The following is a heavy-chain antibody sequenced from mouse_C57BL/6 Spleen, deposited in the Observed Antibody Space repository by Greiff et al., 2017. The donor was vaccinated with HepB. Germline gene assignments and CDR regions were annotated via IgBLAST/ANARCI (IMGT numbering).Heavy chain of an antibody. V-gene: IGHV5-17*01. J-gene: IGHJ2*01. CDR2: ISSGSSTI. CDR3: ARNYYGSSPHFDY. D-gene: IGHD1-1*01. Sequence: EVHLVESGGGLVKPGGSLKLSCAASGFTFSDYGMPWVRQAPEKGLEWVAYISSGSSTIYYADTVKGRFTISRDNAKNTRFLQMTSLRSEDTAMYYCARNYYGSSPHFDYWGQGTTLTVSS. CDR1: GFTFSDYG.